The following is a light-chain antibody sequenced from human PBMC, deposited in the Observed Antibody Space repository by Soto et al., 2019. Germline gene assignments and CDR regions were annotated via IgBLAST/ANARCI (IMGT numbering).Light chain of an antibody. J-gene: IGKJ4*01. CDR1: QSVSSN. CDR2: DAS. Sequence: EIVMTQSPATLSVSPGERATLSCRASQSVSSNLAWYQQKPGQAPRLLIYDASTRATGIPARFSGSGSGTEFTLTISSVQSEDFAVYYCQQYNSWPLTFGGGTKVEIK. CDR3: QQYNSWPLT. V-gene: IGKV3-15*01.